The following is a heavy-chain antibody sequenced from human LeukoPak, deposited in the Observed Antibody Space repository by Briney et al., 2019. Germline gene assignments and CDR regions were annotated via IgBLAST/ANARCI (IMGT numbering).Heavy chain of an antibody. J-gene: IGHJ4*02. V-gene: IGHV3-30*18. CDR2: VSDDGRNK. Sequence: GGSLRLSCAASGFSFISYGMHWVRQAPGKGLEWVGVVSDDGRNKKYADSVKGRFTISRDNSKDTLYLQMNSLRDEDTAVYYCAKRPSDYGDYVTYFDYWGQGTLVTVSS. CDR3: AKRPSDYGDYVTYFDY. D-gene: IGHD4-17*01. CDR1: GFSFISYG.